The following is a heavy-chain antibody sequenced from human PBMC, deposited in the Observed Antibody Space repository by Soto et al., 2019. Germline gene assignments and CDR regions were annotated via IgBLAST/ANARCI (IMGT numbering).Heavy chain of an antibody. CDR3: ARGRYCLTGRCFPNWFNS. CDR1: GDSISNLDYF. D-gene: IGHD7-27*01. Sequence: SETLSLTCSVSGDSISNLDYFWAWIRQPPGQALEYIGYIYKSATTYYNPSFESRVAISVDTSKSQFSLNVTSVTAADTAVYFCARGRYCLTGRCFPNWFNSWGQGALVTVSS. J-gene: IGHJ5*01. V-gene: IGHV4-30-4*01. CDR2: IYKSATT.